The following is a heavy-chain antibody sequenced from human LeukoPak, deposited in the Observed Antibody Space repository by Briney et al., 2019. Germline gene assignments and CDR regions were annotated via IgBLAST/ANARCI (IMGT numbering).Heavy chain of an antibody. Sequence: SETLSLTCTVSGGSISSSSYYWGWIRQPPGKGLEWIGSIYYSGSTYYNPSLKSRVTISVDTSKNQFSLKLSSVTAADTAVYYCARLDTISPIDYYGMDVWGQGTTVTVSS. J-gene: IGHJ6*02. CDR1: GGSISSSSYY. V-gene: IGHV4-39*01. CDR3: ARLDTISPIDYYGMDV. D-gene: IGHD3-9*01. CDR2: IYYSGST.